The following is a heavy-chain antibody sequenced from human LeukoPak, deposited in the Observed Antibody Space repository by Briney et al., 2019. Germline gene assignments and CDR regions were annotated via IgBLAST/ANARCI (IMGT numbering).Heavy chain of an antibody. CDR2: IYTSGST. V-gene: IGHV4-4*07. Sequence: SETLSLTCTVSGGSISSYYWSWIRQPAGKGLEWIGRIYTSGSTNYNPSLKSRVTMSVAASKNQFSLKLSSVTVAATDVYYCARDVGELLYYYFDYWGQGTLVTVSS. J-gene: IGHJ4*02. CDR1: GGSISSYY. D-gene: IGHD3-10*01. CDR3: ARDVGELLYYYFDY.